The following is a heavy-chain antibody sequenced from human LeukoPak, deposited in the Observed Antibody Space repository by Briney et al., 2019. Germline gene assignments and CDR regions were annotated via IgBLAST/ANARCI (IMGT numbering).Heavy chain of an antibody. CDR2: IHYTGST. CDR3: ARGRYSAGDNWFDP. V-gene: IGHV4-59*01. CDR1: GGSISSSY. Sequence: PSETLSLTCTVSGGSISSSYWSWIRQSPGKGLEWIGYIHYTGSTNYNPSLKSRVTMLIDTSKNQFSLKLSSVTAADTAVYYCARGRYSAGDNWFDPWGQGTLVTVSS. J-gene: IGHJ5*02. D-gene: IGHD3-9*01.